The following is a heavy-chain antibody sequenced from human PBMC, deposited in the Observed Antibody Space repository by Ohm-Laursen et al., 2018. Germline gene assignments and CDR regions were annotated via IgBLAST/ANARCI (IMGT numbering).Heavy chain of an antibody. J-gene: IGHJ4*02. Sequence: SLRLSCAASGFTFSGYAMNWVRQAPGKGLEWVSVISGSASDTYYADSVQGRFTISRDNSKNTLYLQMNSLRAEDTAVYYCVKLGGTVAGWDYLDYWGQGTLVTVSS. CDR3: VKLGGTVAGWDYLDY. CDR2: ISGSASDT. V-gene: IGHV3-23*01. D-gene: IGHD6-19*01. CDR1: GFTFSGYA.